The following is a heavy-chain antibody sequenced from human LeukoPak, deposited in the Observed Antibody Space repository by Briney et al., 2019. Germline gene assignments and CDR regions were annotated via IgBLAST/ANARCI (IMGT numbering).Heavy chain of an antibody. Sequence: ASVKVSCKASGYTFTSYDINWVRQATGQGLEWIGWMNPNSGNTGYAQQFQGRVTMTRNTSISTAYMELSSLRSEDTVVYYCARGYCSSTSCYGSFWFDPWGQGTLVTVSS. J-gene: IGHJ5*02. CDR2: MNPNSGNT. V-gene: IGHV1-8*01. D-gene: IGHD2-2*01. CDR1: GYTFTSYD. CDR3: ARGYCSSTSCYGSFWFDP.